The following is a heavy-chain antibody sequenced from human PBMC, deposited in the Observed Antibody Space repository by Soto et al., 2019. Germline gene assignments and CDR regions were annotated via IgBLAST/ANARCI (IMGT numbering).Heavy chain of an antibody. CDR1: GFTFSRYS. J-gene: IGHJ4*02. V-gene: IGHV3-30-3*01. D-gene: IGHD2-21*01. Sequence: GGSLRLSCVTSGFTFSRYSVHWFRQAPGKGLEWVAVTSSDGGTKFYADSVKGRFTVSRDNSKNTLYLQMNSLRPEDTAVYYCAREVVLTEWYFDNWGQGILVT. CDR2: TSSDGGTK. CDR3: AREVVLTEWYFDN.